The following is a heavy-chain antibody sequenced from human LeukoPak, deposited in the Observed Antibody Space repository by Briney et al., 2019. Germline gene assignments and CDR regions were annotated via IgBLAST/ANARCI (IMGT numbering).Heavy chain of an antibody. CDR2: IIPIFGTA. J-gene: IGHJ3*02. Sequence: SVKVSCKASGGTFSSYAISWVRQAPGQGLEWMGRIIPIFGTANYAQKFQGSVTITTDESTSTAYMELSSLRSEDTAVYYCARAVPEWSGAFDIWGQGTMVTVSS. CDR3: ARAVPEWSGAFDI. D-gene: IGHD3-3*01. V-gene: IGHV1-69*05. CDR1: GGTFSSYA.